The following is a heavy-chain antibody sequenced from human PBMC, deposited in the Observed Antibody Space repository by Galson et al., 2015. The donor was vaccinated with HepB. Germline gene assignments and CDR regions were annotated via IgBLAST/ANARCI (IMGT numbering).Heavy chain of an antibody. CDR1: GGTFTSYA. CDR2: IIPIIGRA. CDR3: ARDRWFGELDAFDI. V-gene: IGHV1-69*04. J-gene: IGHJ3*02. Sequence: SVKVSCKASGGTFTSYAISWVRQAPGQGLEWMGRIIPIIGRANYAQKFQGRVTITADKSTSTAYMELSSLRSEDTAVYYCARDRWFGELDAFDIWCQGKMVTVSS. D-gene: IGHD3-10*01.